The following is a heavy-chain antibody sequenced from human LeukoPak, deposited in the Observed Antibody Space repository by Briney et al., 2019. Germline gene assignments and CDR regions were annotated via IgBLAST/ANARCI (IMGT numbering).Heavy chain of an antibody. D-gene: IGHD6-19*01. V-gene: IGHV3-53*05. CDR2: IYSGGST. CDR3: AKDRVAVAGTNYFDY. CDR1: GFTVSSNY. J-gene: IGHJ4*02. Sequence: GGSLRLSCAASGFTVSSNYMSWVRQAPGKGLEWVSVIYSGGSTYYAYSVKGRFTISRDNSKNTLYLQMNSLRAEDTALYYCAKDRVAVAGTNYFDYWGQGTLVTVSS.